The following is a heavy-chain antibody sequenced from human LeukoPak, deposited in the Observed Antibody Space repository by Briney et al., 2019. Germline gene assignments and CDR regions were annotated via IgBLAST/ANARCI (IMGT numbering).Heavy chain of an antibody. Sequence: SKTLSLTCTVSGYSISSGYYWGWIRQPPGKGLEWIGSIYHGGSTYYNPSLKSRVTISVDTSKNQFSLKLSSVTAADTAVYYCARLYQGKRPPDYWGQGTLVTVSS. CDR3: ARLYQGKRPPDY. J-gene: IGHJ4*02. V-gene: IGHV4-38-2*02. CDR1: GYSISSGYY. D-gene: IGHD6-25*01. CDR2: IYHGGST.